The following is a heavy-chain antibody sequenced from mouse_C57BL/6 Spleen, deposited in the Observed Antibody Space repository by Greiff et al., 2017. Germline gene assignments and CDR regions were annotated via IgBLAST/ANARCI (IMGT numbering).Heavy chain of an antibody. V-gene: IGHV1-72*01. J-gene: IGHJ2*01. Sequence: VQLQQPGAELVKPGASVKLSCKASGYTFTGYWMHWVKQRPGRGLGWIGRRDPNSGGTKYNEKFKSKATLTVDKPSSTAYMQLSSLTSEDSAVYYCARWGYYDYWGQGTTLTVSS. CDR2: RDPNSGGT. CDR1: GYTFTGYW. CDR3: ARWGYYDY.